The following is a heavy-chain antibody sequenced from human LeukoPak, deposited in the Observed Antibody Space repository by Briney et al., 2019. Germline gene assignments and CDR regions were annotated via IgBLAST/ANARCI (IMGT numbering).Heavy chain of an antibody. CDR1: GGSISSGGYS. D-gene: IGHD3-10*01. V-gene: IGHV4-30-2*01. CDR3: ARSLMVRGVIGWFDP. Sequence: PSQTLSLTCAVSGGSISSGGYSWSWIRQPPGKGLEWIGYIYHSGSTYCNPSLKSRVTISVDRSKNQFSLKLSSVTAADTAVYYCARSLMVRGVIGWFDPWGQGTLVTVSS. J-gene: IGHJ5*02. CDR2: IYHSGST.